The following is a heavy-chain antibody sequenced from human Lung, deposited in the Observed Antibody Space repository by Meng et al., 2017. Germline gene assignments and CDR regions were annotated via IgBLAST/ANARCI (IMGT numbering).Heavy chain of an antibody. Sequence: QVHLQQSGPGLVKPSQTLSPTCAISGDSVSSNSAAWNWIRQSPSGGLEWLGRTYYRSKWYNGYAVSVRSRVTINPDTSKNQFSLQLNSVTPEDTAVYYCARSQQWLDSWGQGTLVTVSS. CDR2: TYYRSKWYN. CDR1: GDSVSSNSAA. CDR3: ARSQQWLDS. J-gene: IGHJ4*02. D-gene: IGHD6-19*01. V-gene: IGHV6-1*01.